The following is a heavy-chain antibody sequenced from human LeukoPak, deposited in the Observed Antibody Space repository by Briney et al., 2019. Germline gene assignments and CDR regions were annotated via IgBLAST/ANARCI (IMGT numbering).Heavy chain of an antibody. CDR3: ASLYCSSTSCYNYFDY. CDR2: IYYSGST. J-gene: IGHJ4*02. Sequence: KPSETLSLTCTVSGGSISSYYWSWIRQPPGKGLEWIGYIYYSGSTNYNPSLKSRVTISVDTSKNQFSLKLSSVTAADTAVYYCASLYCSSTSCYNYFDYWGQGTLVTVSS. D-gene: IGHD2-2*02. V-gene: IGHV4-59*01. CDR1: GGSISSYY.